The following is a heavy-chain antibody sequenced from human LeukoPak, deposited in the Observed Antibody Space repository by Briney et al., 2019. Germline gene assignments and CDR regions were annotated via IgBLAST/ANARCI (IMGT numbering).Heavy chain of an antibody. CDR2: IKQDGSEK. CDR1: EFTFSSYW. J-gene: IGHJ4*02. CDR3: ARPVGWNPRPFDY. D-gene: IGHD1-1*01. Sequence: QPGGSLRLSCAASEFTFSSYWMSWVRQAPDKGLEWVANIKQDGSEKYYVDSVKGRFTISRDNAKNSVYLQMNSLRAEDTAVYYCARPVGWNPRPFDYWGQGTLVTVSS. V-gene: IGHV3-7*01.